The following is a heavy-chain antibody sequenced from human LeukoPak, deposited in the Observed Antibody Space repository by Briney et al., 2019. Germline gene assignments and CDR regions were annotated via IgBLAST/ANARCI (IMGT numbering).Heavy chain of an antibody. CDR1: GGTFTNYA. CDR3: GRGGGVDILTGFQY. Sequence: SVKVSFKASGGTFTNYAINWVRQAPGQGLEWMGRIIPILDVTNYAQKFQGRVTITADQSTSTAYMELSSLRSEDTAVYYCGRGGGVDILTGFQYWGQGTLVTVSS. CDR2: IIPILDVT. D-gene: IGHD3-9*01. V-gene: IGHV1-69*04. J-gene: IGHJ4*02.